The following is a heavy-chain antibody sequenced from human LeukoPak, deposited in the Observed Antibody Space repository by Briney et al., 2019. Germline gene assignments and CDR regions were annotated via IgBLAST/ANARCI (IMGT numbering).Heavy chain of an antibody. D-gene: IGHD6-25*01. Sequence: GGSLRLSCTVSGFTFGDYAMSWFRQAPGKGLEWVGFIRSKAYGGTTEYAASVKGRFTISRDDSRSIAYLQMSSLKTEDTAMYYCTRDRGGGYRFDYWGQGTLVTVSS. CDR1: GFTFGDYA. J-gene: IGHJ4*02. V-gene: IGHV3-49*03. CDR2: IRSKAYGGTT. CDR3: TRDRGGGYRFDY.